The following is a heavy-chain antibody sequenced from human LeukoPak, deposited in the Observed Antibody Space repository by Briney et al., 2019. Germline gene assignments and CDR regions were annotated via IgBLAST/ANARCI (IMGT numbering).Heavy chain of an antibody. J-gene: IGHJ4*02. CDR3: ARQIITMVRGVIITRYFDY. D-gene: IGHD3-10*01. CDR2: IYYSGST. V-gene: IGHV4-39*01. CDR1: GGSISSSSYY. Sequence: SETLSLTCTVSGGSISSSSYYWGWIRQPPGKGLEWIGSIYYSGSTYYNPSLKSRVTISVDTFKNQFSLKLSSVTAADTAVYYCARQIITMVRGVIITRYFDYWGQGTLVTVSS.